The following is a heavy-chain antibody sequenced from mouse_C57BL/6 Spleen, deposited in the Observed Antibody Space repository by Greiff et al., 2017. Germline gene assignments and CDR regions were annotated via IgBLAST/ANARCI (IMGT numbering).Heavy chain of an antibody. CDR1: GYAFSSSW. Sequence: QVQLQQSGPELVKPGASVKISCKASGYAFSSSWMNWVKQRPGQGLEWIGRIYPGDGDTNYNGKFKGKATLTADKSSSTAYMQLSSLTSEDSAVYFCARLITTVVAPYWYFDVWGTGTTVTVSS. CDR2: IYPGDGDT. CDR3: ARLITTVVAPYWYFDV. J-gene: IGHJ1*03. V-gene: IGHV1-82*01. D-gene: IGHD1-1*01.